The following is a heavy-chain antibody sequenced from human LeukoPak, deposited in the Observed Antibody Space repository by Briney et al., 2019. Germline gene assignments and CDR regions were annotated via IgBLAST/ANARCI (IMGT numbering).Heavy chain of an antibody. CDR3: ASGGPMAAAGFLDY. Sequence: GGSLRLSCAASGFTFISYAMSWVRQAPGKGLEWVSAISGSGGSTYYADSVKGRFTISRDNSKNTLYLQMNSLRAEDTAVYYCASGGPMAAAGFLDYWGQGTLVTVSS. V-gene: IGHV3-23*01. CDR2: ISGSGGST. J-gene: IGHJ4*02. CDR1: GFTFISYA. D-gene: IGHD6-13*01.